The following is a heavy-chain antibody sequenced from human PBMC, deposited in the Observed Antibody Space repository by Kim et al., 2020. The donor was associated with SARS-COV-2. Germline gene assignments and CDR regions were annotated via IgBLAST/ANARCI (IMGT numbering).Heavy chain of an antibody. J-gene: IGHJ6*01. V-gene: IGHV3-33*07. CDR2: IWHDGSHT. Sequence: GGSLRLSCAASGFNFSSFGMYWVRQAPGKGLEWVGAIWHDGSHTYYGGSARGRFTISRDSSRNTLYLQMKNLGAEDRGENYCARDACIAAPGPTPLHY. CDR1: GFNFSSFG. CDR3: ARDACIAAPGPTPLHY. D-gene: IGHD1-1*01.